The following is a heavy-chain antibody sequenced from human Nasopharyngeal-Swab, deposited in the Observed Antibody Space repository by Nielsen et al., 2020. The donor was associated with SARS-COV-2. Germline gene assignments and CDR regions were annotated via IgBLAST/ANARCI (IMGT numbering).Heavy chain of an antibody. CDR1: SDSISGYY. J-gene: IGHJ3*02. CDR2: IYYTGST. D-gene: IGHD2-15*01. Sequence: SETLSLTCTVSSDSISGYYWSWIRQPPGKGLEWLGYIYYTGSTNYNHSLKSRVTMSVDTSKKELSLELTSVTAADTAVYYCVRAGDSGVWYAFDIWGQGTRVTVSS. V-gene: IGHV4-59*01. CDR3: VRAGDSGVWYAFDI.